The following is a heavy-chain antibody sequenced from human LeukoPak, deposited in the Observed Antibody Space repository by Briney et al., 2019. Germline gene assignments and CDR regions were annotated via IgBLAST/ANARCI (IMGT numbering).Heavy chain of an antibody. CDR3: ARHSSSCSLWAPVDY. J-gene: IGHJ4*02. Sequence: GGSLRLSCAASGFTFSSYSMNWVRQAPGKGLEWVSSISSSSSYIYYADSVKGRFTISRDNAKNSLYLQMNSLRAEDTAVYYCARHSSSCSLWAPVDYWGQGTLVTVSS. D-gene: IGHD6-13*01. V-gene: IGHV3-21*01. CDR1: GFTFSSYS. CDR2: ISSSSSYI.